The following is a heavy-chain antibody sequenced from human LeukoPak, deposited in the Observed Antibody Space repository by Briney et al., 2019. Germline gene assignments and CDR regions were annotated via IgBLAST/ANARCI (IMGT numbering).Heavy chain of an antibody. J-gene: IGHJ5*02. CDR1: GGSISSGGYY. CDR3: ARWQACSSTSCHNWFDP. Sequence: PSETLSLTCTVSGGSISSGGYYWSWIRQHPGKGLEWIGYIYYSGSTYYNPSLKSRVTISVDTSKNQFSLKLSSVTAADTAVYYCARWQACSSTSCHNWFDPWGQGTLVTVSS. CDR2: IYYSGST. V-gene: IGHV4-31*03. D-gene: IGHD2-2*01.